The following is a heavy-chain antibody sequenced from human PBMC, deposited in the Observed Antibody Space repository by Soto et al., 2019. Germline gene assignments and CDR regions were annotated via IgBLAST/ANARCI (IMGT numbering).Heavy chain of an antibody. J-gene: IGHJ4*02. CDR1: GGSFSGYY. CDR2: INHSGST. V-gene: IGHV4-34*01. Sequence: TSETLSLTCAVYGGSFSGYYRSWIRQPPGKGLEWIGEINHSGSTNYNPSLKSRVTISVDTSKNQFSLKLSSVTAADTAVYYCARWYSSSWYSDYWGQGTLVTVSS. CDR3: ARWYSSSWYSDY. D-gene: IGHD6-13*01.